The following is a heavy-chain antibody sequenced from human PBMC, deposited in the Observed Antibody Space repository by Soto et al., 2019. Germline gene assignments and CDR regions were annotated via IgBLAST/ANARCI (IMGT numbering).Heavy chain of an antibody. CDR2: INPKSGDT. V-gene: IGHV1-2*02. J-gene: IGHJ6*02. D-gene: IGHD2-15*01. CDR1: EYTFIGFH. CDR3: AKGLWTVGRCTGGSCYDGMDV. Sequence: QVQLVQSGAEVKKPGASVKVSCEASEYTFIGFHLHWVRQAPGQGLEWMGWINPKSGDTKYAQKFQGRVTLTRDTSISTGYMELSRLESNDTAVYYCAKGLWTVGRCTGGSCYDGMDVWGQGTTVTVSS.